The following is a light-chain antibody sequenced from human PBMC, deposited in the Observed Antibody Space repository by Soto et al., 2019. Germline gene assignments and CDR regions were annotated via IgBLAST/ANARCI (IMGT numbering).Light chain of an antibody. CDR3: QQRSNWPLT. CDR2: YAS. Sequence: DIVLTQSPATLSLSPGERATLSCRASQSISSYLVWFQQKPGQAPRLLIYYASTRATGIPARFSGSGSGTDFTLTISSLEPEDFAVYYCQQRSNWPLTFGPGTKVDIK. CDR1: QSISSY. V-gene: IGKV3-11*01. J-gene: IGKJ3*01.